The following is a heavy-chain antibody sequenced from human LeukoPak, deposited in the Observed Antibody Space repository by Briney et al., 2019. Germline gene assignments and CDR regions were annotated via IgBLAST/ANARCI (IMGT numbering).Heavy chain of an antibody. J-gene: IGHJ4*02. CDR2: ISSNGDNT. CDR3: VRGTGY. Sequence: GGSLRLSCSVSGFTFSTYVMHWVRQAPGKGLEYVSAISSNGDNTYYADSVKGRFTISRDNSKNTLYLQMSSLRADDTAVYYCVRGTGYWGQGALVTVSS. V-gene: IGHV3-64D*06. CDR1: GFTFSTYV.